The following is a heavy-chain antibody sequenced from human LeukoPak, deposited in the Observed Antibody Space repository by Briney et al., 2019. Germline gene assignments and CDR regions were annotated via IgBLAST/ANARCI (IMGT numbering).Heavy chain of an antibody. J-gene: IGHJ4*02. Sequence: ASVKVSCKASGGTFSSYAISWVRQAPGQGLEWMGGIIPIFGTANYAQKFQGRVTITTDESTSTAYMELSSLRSEDTAVYYCARRTIAARGEYYWGQGTLVTVSS. V-gene: IGHV1-69*05. D-gene: IGHD6-6*01. CDR2: IIPIFGTA. CDR3: ARRTIAARGEYY. CDR1: GGTFSSYA.